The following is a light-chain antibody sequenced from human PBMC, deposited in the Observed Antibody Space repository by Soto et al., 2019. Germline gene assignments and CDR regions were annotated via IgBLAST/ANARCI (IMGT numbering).Light chain of an antibody. Sequence: TQSPDTLSLSPGERATLSCRASQTVSSNYLAWCQQRPGQAPRLLIYDASNRATGIPARFSGSRSGAEFTLTINSLQSEDFAVYYCQPYNNWPLTFGGGTKVDIK. CDR3: QPYNNWPLT. CDR2: DAS. V-gene: IGKV3D-15*01. J-gene: IGKJ4*01. CDR1: QTVSSN.